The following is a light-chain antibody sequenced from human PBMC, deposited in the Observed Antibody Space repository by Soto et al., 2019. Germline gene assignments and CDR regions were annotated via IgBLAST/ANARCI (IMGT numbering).Light chain of an antibody. J-gene: IGKJ4*01. V-gene: IGKV3-20*01. CDR3: QQYGSSPLT. CDR2: AAS. CDR1: QSVSSSY. Sequence: IVLTQSPGTLSLSPGERATLSCRASQSVSSSYFAWYQQKPGQAPRLLIYAASFRATGIPDRFSGSGSGTDFTLTISRLEPEDFAVYFCQQYGSSPLTFGGGTKVEIK.